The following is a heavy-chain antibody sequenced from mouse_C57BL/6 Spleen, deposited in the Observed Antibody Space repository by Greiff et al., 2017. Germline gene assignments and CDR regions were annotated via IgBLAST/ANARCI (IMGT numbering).Heavy chain of an antibody. CDR2: IYPGNGDT. Sequence: ESGAELVRPGASVKMSCKASGYTFTSYNMHWVKQTPRQGLEWIGAIYPGNGDTSYKQKFKGKATLTVDKSASTAYMQLSSRTSEDSAVYFCERDDDYDEYAMDYWGQGTSVTVSS. J-gene: IGHJ4*01. V-gene: IGHV1-12*01. CDR3: ERDDDYDEYAMDY. D-gene: IGHD2-4*01. CDR1: GYTFTSYN.